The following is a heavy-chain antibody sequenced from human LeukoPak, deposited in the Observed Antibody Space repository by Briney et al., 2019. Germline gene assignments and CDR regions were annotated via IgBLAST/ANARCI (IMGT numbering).Heavy chain of an antibody. CDR1: GFTASSNY. CDR3: ARVARHDQARGYFDWLCYFDY. J-gene: IGHJ4*02. D-gene: IGHD3-9*01. Sequence: GGSLRLSCAASGFTASSNYMSWVRQAPGKGLEWVSVIYSGGSTYYEASVKGRFTISRDNSKNPLYLQMSSLRAEDTAVYYCARVARHDQARGYFDWLCYFDYWGQGTLVTVSS. V-gene: IGHV3-53*01. CDR2: IYSGGST.